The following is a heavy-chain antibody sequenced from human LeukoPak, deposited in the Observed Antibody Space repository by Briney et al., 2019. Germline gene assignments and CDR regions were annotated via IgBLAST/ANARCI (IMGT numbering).Heavy chain of an antibody. CDR3: ARESAKHYDVLTGYSTQSVFDI. Sequence: PSETLSLTCTVSGGSISSGFYYWSWIRQPAGEGLEWIGRIYTSGTNTYNPSLKSRVTISVDTSKNQFSLKLSSVTAADTAVYYCARESAKHYDVLTGYSTQSVFDIWGKGQWSPSLQ. V-gene: IGHV4-61*02. CDR2: IYTSGTN. D-gene: IGHD3-9*01. CDR1: GGSISSGFYY. J-gene: IGHJ3*02.